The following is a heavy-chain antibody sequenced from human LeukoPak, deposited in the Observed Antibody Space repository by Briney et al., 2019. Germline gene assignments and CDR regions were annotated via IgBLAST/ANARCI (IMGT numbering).Heavy chain of an antibody. CDR1: GGTFSSYA. CDR2: IIPIFGTA. V-gene: IGHV1-69*06. Sequence: GASVKVSCKASGGTFSSYAISWVRQAPGQGLEWMGGIIPIFGTANYAQEFQGRVTITADKSTSTAYMELSSLRSEDTAVYYCARAPPSIYCSGGSCYWFDPWGQGTLVTVSS. CDR3: ARAPPSIYCSGGSCYWFDP. J-gene: IGHJ5*02. D-gene: IGHD2-15*01.